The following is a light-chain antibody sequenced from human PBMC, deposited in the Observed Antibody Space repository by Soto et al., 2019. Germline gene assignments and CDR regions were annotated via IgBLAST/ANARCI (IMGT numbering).Light chain of an antibody. CDR1: SGHSSYA. Sequence: QAVLTQSPSASASLGASVKLTCTLSSGHSSYAIAWHQQQPEKGPRYLMKLNSDGSHSKGDGIPDRFSGSSSGAERYLTISSLQSEDEADYYCQTLGTGIVLFAGGTTLTVL. J-gene: IGLJ2*01. CDR3: QTLGTGIVL. CDR2: LNSDGSH. V-gene: IGLV4-69*01.